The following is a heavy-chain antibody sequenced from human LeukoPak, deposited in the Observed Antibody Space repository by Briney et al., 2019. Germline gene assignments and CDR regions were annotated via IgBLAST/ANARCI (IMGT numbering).Heavy chain of an antibody. CDR2: IIPIFGTA. CDR1: GGTFSSYA. V-gene: IGHV1-69*05. J-gene: IGHJ3*02. Sequence: SVKVSCKASGGTFSSYAISWVRQAPGQGLEWMGRIIPIFGTANYAQKFQGRVTITTDGSTSTAYMELSSLRSEDTAVYYCARDEWEPRQPYCSSTSCYVPTAFDIWGQGTMVTVSS. CDR3: ARDEWEPRQPYCSSTSCYVPTAFDI. D-gene: IGHD2-2*01.